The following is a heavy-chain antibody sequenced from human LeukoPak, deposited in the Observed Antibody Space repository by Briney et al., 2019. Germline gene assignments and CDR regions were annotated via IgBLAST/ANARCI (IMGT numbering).Heavy chain of an antibody. CDR2: IFYSGST. Sequence: SETLSLTCTVSGGSISTSSYYWGWVRQPPGKGLEWIGNIFYSGSTYYSPSLKSRVTISLDTSRNQFSLKLSSVTAADTAVYYCARHYYDSSGPLGNFFDYWGQGTLVTVSS. CDR1: GGSISTSSYY. D-gene: IGHD3-22*01. CDR3: ARHYYDSSGPLGNFFDY. V-gene: IGHV4-39*07. J-gene: IGHJ4*02.